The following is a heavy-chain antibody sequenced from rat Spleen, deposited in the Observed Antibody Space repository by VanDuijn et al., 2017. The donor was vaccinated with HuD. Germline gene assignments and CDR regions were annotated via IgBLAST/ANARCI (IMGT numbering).Heavy chain of an antibody. Sequence: QVQLKESGPGLVQPSQTLSLTCTVSGFSLTSYGVSWVRQPPGKGLEWMGGIWGDGSTNYNSALKSRLSISRDTSKSQVFLKMNSLQTEDTAIYFCTREGYTTDYYYDVMDAWGQGASVTVSS. CDR1: GFSLTSYG. CDR3: TREGYTTDYYYDVMDA. CDR2: IWGDGST. D-gene: IGHD1-6*01. V-gene: IGHV2-15*01. J-gene: IGHJ4*01.